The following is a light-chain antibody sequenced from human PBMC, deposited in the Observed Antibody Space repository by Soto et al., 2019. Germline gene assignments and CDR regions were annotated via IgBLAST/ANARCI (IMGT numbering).Light chain of an antibody. Sequence: DVQMTQSPSSLSASVGDIVTITCRASQTINRYLNWYQQKPGKAPKLLIYAASSLKSGVPSRFSGSGSGTDFTLTISNLQPEDFATYYCQQSYSTFKTFGQGTKVESK. CDR3: QQSYSTFKT. V-gene: IGKV1-39*01. CDR1: QTINRY. J-gene: IGKJ1*01. CDR2: AAS.